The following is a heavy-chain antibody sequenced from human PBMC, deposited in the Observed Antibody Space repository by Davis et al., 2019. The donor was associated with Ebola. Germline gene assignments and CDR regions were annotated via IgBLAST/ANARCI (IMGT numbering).Heavy chain of an antibody. D-gene: IGHD3-3*01. Sequence: GESLKISCKGSGYSFTSYWISWVRQMPGKGLEWMGRIDPSDSYTNYSPSFQGHVTISADKSISTAYLQWSSLKASDTAMYYCARIRFLEWLSTDYWGQGTLVTVSS. CDR1: GYSFTSYW. CDR3: ARIRFLEWLSTDY. J-gene: IGHJ4*02. CDR2: IDPSDSYT. V-gene: IGHV5-10-1*01.